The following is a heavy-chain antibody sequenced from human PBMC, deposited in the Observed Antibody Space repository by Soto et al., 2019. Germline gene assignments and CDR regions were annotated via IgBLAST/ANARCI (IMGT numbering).Heavy chain of an antibody. CDR3: ARERRKRVSGYYNWFDP. CDR2: IYYSGST. D-gene: IGHD3-22*01. J-gene: IGHJ5*02. Sequence: PSETLSLTCTVSGGSISSGGYYWSWIRQHPGKGLEWIGYIYYSGSTYYNPSLKSRVTISVDTSKNQFSLKLSSVTAADTAVYYCARERRKRVSGYYNWFDPWGQGTLVT. CDR1: GGSISSGGYY. V-gene: IGHV4-31*03.